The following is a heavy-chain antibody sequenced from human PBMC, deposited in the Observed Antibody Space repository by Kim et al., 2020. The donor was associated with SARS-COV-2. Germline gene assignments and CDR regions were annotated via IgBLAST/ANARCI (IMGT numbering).Heavy chain of an antibody. V-gene: IGHV3-30*04. J-gene: IGHJ6*02. Sequence: GGSLRLSCAASGFTFSSYAMHWVRQAPGKGLEGVAVISYDGSNKYYVDSVKGRFTISRDNSKNTLYLQMNSLRAEDTAVYYCARDGYCTGGVCYYYYYGMDVWGQGTTVTVSS. CDR1: GFTFSSYA. CDR3: ARDGYCTGGVCYYYYYGMDV. D-gene: IGHD2-8*02. CDR2: ISYDGSNK.